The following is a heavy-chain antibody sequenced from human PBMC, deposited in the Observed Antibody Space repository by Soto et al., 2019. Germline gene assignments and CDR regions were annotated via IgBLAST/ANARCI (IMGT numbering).Heavy chain of an antibody. V-gene: IGHV4-38-2*01. Sequence: PSETLSLTXAVSGYSISSGYYWGWIRQPPGKGLEWIGSIYHSGSTYYNPSLKSRVTISVDTSKNQFSLKLSSVTAADTAVYYCARVGVRANWFDPWGQGTLVTVSS. J-gene: IGHJ5*02. CDR3: ARVGVRANWFDP. D-gene: IGHD2-8*01. CDR2: IYHSGST. CDR1: GYSISSGYY.